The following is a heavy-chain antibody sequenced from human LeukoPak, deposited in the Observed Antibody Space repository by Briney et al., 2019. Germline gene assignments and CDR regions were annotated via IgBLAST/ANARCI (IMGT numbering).Heavy chain of an antibody. CDR1: GGSISSYY. V-gene: IGHV4-4*07. CDR3: ARDLIDSSGWFPFDY. D-gene: IGHD6-19*01. Sequence: PSETLSLTCTVSGGSISSYYWSWIRQPAGKGLEWIGRIYTSGGTNYNPSLKSRVTMSVATSKNQFSLKLSSVTAADTAVYYCARDLIDSSGWFPFDYWGQGTLVTVSS. CDR2: IYTSGGT. J-gene: IGHJ4*02.